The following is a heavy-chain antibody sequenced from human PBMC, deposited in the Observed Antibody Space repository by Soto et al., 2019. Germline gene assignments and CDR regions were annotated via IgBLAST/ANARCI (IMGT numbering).Heavy chain of an antibody. J-gene: IGHJ5*02. Sequence: PSETLSLTCTVSGGSISSSNSYWGWIRQPPGKGLEWIGSIYYSGNTYYNPSLKSRVNISVDTSKNQFSLKLSSVTAADTALYYCARRLTSYYSGSRGFDPWGQGTLVTVSS. D-gene: IGHD3-10*01. CDR1: GGSISSSNSY. CDR3: ARRLTSYYSGSRGFDP. V-gene: IGHV4-39*01. CDR2: IYYSGNT.